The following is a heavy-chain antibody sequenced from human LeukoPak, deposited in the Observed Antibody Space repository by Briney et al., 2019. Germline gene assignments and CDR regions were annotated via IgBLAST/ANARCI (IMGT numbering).Heavy chain of an antibody. CDR3: AREYYDFWSGKHHYFDY. CDR2: IYTDGST. CDR1: GDSISSFY. D-gene: IGHD3-3*01. V-gene: IGHV4-4*07. Sequence: SETLSLTCTVSGDSISSFYWSWIRQPAGKGLEWIGRIYTDGSTDYNPSLKSRVTISVDTSKNQFSLKLSSVTAADTAVYYCAREYYDFWSGKHHYFDYWGQGTLVTVSS. J-gene: IGHJ4*02.